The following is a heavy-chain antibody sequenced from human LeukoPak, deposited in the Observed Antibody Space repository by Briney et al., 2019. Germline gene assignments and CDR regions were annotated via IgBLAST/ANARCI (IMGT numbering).Heavy chain of an antibody. D-gene: IGHD3-22*01. Sequence: GGSLRLSCAASGFTFSSYAMSWVRQAPGKGLEWVANIKQDGSEKYYVDSVKGRFTISRDNAKNSLYLQMNSLRAEDTAVYYCARDYYDSSXXXRYDYWGQGTLVTVSS. V-gene: IGHV3-7*01. J-gene: IGHJ4*02. CDR3: ARDYYDSSXXXRYDY. CDR2: IKQDGSEK. CDR1: GFTFSSYA.